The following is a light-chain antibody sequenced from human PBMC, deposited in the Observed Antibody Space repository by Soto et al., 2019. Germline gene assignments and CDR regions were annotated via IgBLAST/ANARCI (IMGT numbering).Light chain of an antibody. Sequence: DIVMTQSPDSLAVSLGERATLNCKSSQSVLYNANNKNYLAWYQKKPGQPPKLLIYWASTRESGVPDRFSGSGSGTDFTLTISSLQAEDVAVYYCQQYYSTAATFGPGTKVGIK. CDR3: QQYYSTAAT. CDR2: WAS. J-gene: IGKJ3*01. CDR1: QSVLYNANNKNY. V-gene: IGKV4-1*01.